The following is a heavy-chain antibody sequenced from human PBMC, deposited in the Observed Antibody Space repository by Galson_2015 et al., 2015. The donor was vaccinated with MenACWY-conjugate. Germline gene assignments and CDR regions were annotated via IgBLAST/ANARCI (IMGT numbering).Heavy chain of an antibody. CDR2: ITPTNDNT. V-gene: IGHV1-18*01. CDR3: ARDHDCVWGTYPFDF. CDR1: GYLFTSYG. D-gene: IGHD3-16*02. J-gene: IGHJ4*02. Sequence: SVKVSCKASGYLFTSYGISWVRQAPGQGLEWMGWITPTNDNTHYAQRFQGRVTMTTDTSTSTAYLELSSLRSDDTAVYFCARDHDCVWGTYPFDFWGQGTLVTVSS.